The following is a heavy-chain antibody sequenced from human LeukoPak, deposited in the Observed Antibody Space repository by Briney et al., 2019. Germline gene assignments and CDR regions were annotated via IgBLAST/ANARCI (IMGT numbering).Heavy chain of an antibody. J-gene: IGHJ4*02. D-gene: IGHD6-13*01. Sequence: GGSLRLSCAASRFTFSNYAMHWDCQAPGKGLEWVAVISNDGSNNYYADSVKGRFTISRDNSKSTLYLQMNSLRAEDTAVYYCGRVAPGGRHIDYWGQGTLVTVS. V-gene: IGHV3-30-3*01. CDR1: RFTFSNYA. CDR3: GRVAPGGRHIDY. CDR2: ISNDGSNN.